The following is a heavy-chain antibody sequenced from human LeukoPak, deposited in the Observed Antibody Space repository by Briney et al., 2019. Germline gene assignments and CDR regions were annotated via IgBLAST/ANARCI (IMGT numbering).Heavy chain of an antibody. J-gene: IGHJ4*02. D-gene: IGHD6-6*01. CDR1: GYTFTSYG. CDR2: VSTYNGKT. Sequence: ASVKVSCKASGYTFTSYGINWVRQAPGQGLEWMGWVSTYNGKTNYAQKLQGRVTMTTDTSTSTAYVELRSLRSDDTAVYYCARDSSTYPNDYWGQGTLVTVSS. CDR3: ARDSSTYPNDY. V-gene: IGHV1-18*01.